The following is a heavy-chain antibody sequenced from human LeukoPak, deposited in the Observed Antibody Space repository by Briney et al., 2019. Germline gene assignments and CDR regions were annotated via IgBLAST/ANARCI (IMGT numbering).Heavy chain of an antibody. D-gene: IGHD2-21*02. J-gene: IGHJ4*02. CDR1: GFTFSSYA. Sequence: PGGSLRLSCAASGFTFSSYAMSWVRQARGKGLEWVSGISNSGGSTHYADSVKGRFTISRDNSKNTLHLQMNSLRAEDTAVYYCAGDSYTPLHYWGQGTLVTVSS. CDR3: AGDSYTPLHY. V-gene: IGHV3-23*01. CDR2: ISNSGGST.